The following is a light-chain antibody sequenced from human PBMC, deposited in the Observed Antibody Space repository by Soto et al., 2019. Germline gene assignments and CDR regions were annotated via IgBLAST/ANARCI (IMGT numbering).Light chain of an antibody. CDR1: SSDFGNYNL. Sequence: QCARTQPASVCGSPGQSITISCTGTSSDFGNYNLVSWYLQYPGKAPKLLIYEGFKRPSGVSDRFSGSKLGDTASLTISGLQAEDEADYYCFSYATNTTFWAFGGGTKLTVL. CDR2: EGF. V-gene: IGLV2-23*01. J-gene: IGLJ3*02. CDR3: FSYATNTTFWA.